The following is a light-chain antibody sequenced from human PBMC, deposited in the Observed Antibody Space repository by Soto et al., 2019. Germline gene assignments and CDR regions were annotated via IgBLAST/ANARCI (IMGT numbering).Light chain of an antibody. Sequence: QAVVTQPASVSGSPGQSITISCTGTSSDVGSYNLVSWYQQHPGKAPKLMIYEVSKRPSGVSNRFSGSKSGNTASLTISGLQAEDEADYYCCSYAGSFSYVFGTGTKLTVL. CDR2: EVS. CDR1: SSDVGSYNL. V-gene: IGLV2-23*02. CDR3: CSYAGSFSYV. J-gene: IGLJ1*01.